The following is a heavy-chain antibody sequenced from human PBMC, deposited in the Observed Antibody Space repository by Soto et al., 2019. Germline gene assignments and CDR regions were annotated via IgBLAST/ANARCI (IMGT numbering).Heavy chain of an antibody. CDR1: GFTFSSYE. V-gene: IGHV3-48*03. Sequence: GGSLRLSCAASGFTFSSYEMNWVRQATGKGLEWVSYISSSGSTIYYADSVKGRFTISRDNAKNSLYLQMNSLRAEDTAVYYCAREDPPAYSGSYPFDYWGQGTLVTVSS. D-gene: IGHD1-26*01. J-gene: IGHJ4*02. CDR2: ISSSGSTI. CDR3: AREDPPAYSGSYPFDY.